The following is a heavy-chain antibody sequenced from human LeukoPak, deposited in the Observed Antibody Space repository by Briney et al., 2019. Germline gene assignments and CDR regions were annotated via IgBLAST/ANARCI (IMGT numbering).Heavy chain of an antibody. CDR1: GGSISSYY. V-gene: IGHV4-59*01. Sequence: PSETLSFTCTVSGGSISSYYWSWIRQPPGKGLEWIGYIYYSGSTNYNPSLKSRVTISVDTSKNQFSLKLSSVTAADTAVYYCARGIFRGVHNWFDPWGQGTLVTVSS. D-gene: IGHD3-10*01. J-gene: IGHJ5*02. CDR3: ARGIFRGVHNWFDP. CDR2: IYYSGST.